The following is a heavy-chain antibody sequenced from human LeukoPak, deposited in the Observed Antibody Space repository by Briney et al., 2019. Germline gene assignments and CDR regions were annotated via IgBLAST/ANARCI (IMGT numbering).Heavy chain of an antibody. V-gene: IGHV3-23*01. CDR3: TKAAVPKLIMVRGGFDN. CDR1: GFTFSSYA. CDR2: ISSSGGST. D-gene: IGHD3-10*01. Sequence: GSLILSCAASGFTFSSYAMSWVRQAPGKGLEWVSSISSSGGSTYYADSVKGRFTISRDNSKNTLYLQMNSLGAEDTAVYYCTKAAVPKLIMVRGGFDNWGLGTLVTVSS. J-gene: IGHJ4*02.